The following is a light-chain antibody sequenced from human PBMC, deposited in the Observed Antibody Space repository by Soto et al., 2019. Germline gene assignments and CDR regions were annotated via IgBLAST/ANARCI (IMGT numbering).Light chain of an antibody. V-gene: IGKV2-30*01. CDR2: KVS. J-gene: IGKJ1*01. CDR1: QSLVYSDGNTY. CDR3: QHYNSYSEA. Sequence: DVVVTQSPLSLPVTLGQPASISCRSSQSLVYSDGNTYLNWFQQRPGQSPRRLIYKVSNRDSGVPDRFSGSGSGTDFTLKISRVEAEDFATYYCQHYNSYSEAFGQGTKVDIK.